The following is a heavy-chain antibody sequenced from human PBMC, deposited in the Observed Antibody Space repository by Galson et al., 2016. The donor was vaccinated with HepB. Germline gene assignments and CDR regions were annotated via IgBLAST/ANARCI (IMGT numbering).Heavy chain of an antibody. CDR1: GFTFSSYS. CDR2: ISGSGGRT. J-gene: IGHJ6*02. Sequence: SLRLSCAASGFTFSSYSMTWVRQAPGKGLEWVSAISGSGGRTLYADSVKGRFSISRDGSKNTLYLQLNSLRVEDTAVYYCAKSSCGGECYYRVDVWGQGTTVTVS. CDR3: AKSSCGGECYYRVDV. V-gene: IGHV3-23*01. D-gene: IGHD2-21*01.